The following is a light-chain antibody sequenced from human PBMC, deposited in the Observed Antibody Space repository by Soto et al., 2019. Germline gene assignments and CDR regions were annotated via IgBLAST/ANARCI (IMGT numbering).Light chain of an antibody. J-gene: IGLJ3*02. CDR1: SSDIGDYTH. V-gene: IGLV2-14*01. CDR3: ISYTSSSTWV. Sequence: QSALTQPASVSGSPGQSITISCTGTSSDIGDYTHVSWYQQHPGKAPKLIIYEVSDRPSGVSNRFSGSRSGNTASLTISGLQAEDESDYYCISYTSSSTWVFGGGTKVTVL. CDR2: EVS.